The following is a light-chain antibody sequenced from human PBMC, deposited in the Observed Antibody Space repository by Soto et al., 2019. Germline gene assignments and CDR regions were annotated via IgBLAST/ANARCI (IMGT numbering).Light chain of an antibody. CDR3: QQSFSPLWT. V-gene: IGKV1-39*01. CDR1: QSISNY. CDR2: AAS. J-gene: IGKJ1*01. Sequence: DIQMTQSPSSLSASVGDRVTITCRASQSISNYLNWYQQKPGKAPKLLIYAASSMQSGVPSRFSGSGSDTAFTLTISSLQPDDSATYYCQQSFSPLWTFGQGTKVEV.